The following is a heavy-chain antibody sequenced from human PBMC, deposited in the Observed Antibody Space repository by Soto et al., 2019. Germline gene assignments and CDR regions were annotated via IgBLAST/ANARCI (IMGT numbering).Heavy chain of an antibody. D-gene: IGHD6-13*01. Sequence: SATLSVTCIVSGGSIRSGRYYWGWIRQPPGKGLEWIGSIYDSGSTYYNVSLKSRVTIEVDKSKNQFSLKLSSVTAADTAVYYCASSSPRIAAAVHWGQGTLVTVSS. V-gene: IGHV4-39*07. CDR1: GGSIRSGRYY. J-gene: IGHJ4*02. CDR2: IYDSGST. CDR3: ASSSPRIAAAVH.